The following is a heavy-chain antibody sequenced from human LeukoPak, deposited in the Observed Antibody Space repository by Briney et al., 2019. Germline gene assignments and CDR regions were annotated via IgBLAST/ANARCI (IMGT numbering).Heavy chain of an antibody. CDR1: GFTFSSYG. J-gene: IGHJ4*02. D-gene: IGHD1-26*01. V-gene: IGHV3-30*18. CDR3: AKVRYSGSYYAFDY. CDR2: ISYDESNK. Sequence: PGRSLRLSCAASGFTFSSYGMHWVRQAPGKGLEWVAVISYDESNKYYADSVEGRFTISRDNSKNTLHLQVNSLRAEDTAVYYCAKVRYSGSYYAFDYWGQGTLVTVSS.